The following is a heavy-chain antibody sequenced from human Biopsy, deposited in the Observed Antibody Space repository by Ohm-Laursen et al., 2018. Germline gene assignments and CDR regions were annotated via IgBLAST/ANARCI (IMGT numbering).Heavy chain of an antibody. V-gene: IGHV4-59*01. D-gene: IGHD2/OR15-2a*01. CDR3: ARATNSTGWPYYYFYGMDV. J-gene: IGHJ6*02. CDR2: IYYSGTT. CDR1: GGSISSYY. Sequence: TLSLTCPVSGGSISSYYWNWIRQPPGKGLEWIGYIYYSGTTDYSPSLKSRVTISIDKSKNQFSLRLNSVTAADTAVYYCARATNSTGWPYYYFYGMDVWGQGTTVTVSS.